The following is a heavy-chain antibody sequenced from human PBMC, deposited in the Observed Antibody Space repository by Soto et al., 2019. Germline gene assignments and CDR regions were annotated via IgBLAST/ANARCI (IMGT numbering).Heavy chain of an antibody. D-gene: IGHD3-3*01. J-gene: IGHJ6*02. V-gene: IGHV5-10-1*01. Sequence: GESLKISCKGSGYSFTSYWISWVRQMPGKGLEWMGRIDPSDSYTNYSPSFQGHVTISADKSISTAYLQWSSLKASDTAMYYCARLAWSGDLYYYYGMDVCGQGTTLTVSS. CDR2: IDPSDSYT. CDR1: GYSFTSYW. CDR3: ARLAWSGDLYYYYGMDV.